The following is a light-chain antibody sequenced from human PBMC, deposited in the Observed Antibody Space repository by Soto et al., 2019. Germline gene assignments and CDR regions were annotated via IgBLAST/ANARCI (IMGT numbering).Light chain of an antibody. CDR1: QSVRSSY. CDR3: QQYESSPYT. CDR2: GAS. Sequence: ETVLTQSPGTLSLSPGERATLSCRASQSVRSSYLAWYHQKPGQPPRPLIFGASNRATGIPDRFSGSESGTDFTLTISRLEPEDFAVYYCQQYESSPYTFGQGTRLEIK. J-gene: IGKJ2*01. V-gene: IGKV3-20*01.